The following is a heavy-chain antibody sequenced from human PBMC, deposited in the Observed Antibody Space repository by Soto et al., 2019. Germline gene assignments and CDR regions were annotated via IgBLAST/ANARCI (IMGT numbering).Heavy chain of an antibody. CDR1: GFTFGDSY. J-gene: IGHJ5*02. CDR2: ISPGSRYP. V-gene: IGHV3-11*06. D-gene: IGHD2-15*01. CDR3: VRGGGGGLFDP. Sequence: LRLSCAGSGFTFGDSYMSWIRQAPGKGLEWLSYISPGSRYPAYADSVKGRFTISRDNAKRSLCLQMMSLTAEDTAIYYCVRGGGGGLFDPWGQGTMVTVSS.